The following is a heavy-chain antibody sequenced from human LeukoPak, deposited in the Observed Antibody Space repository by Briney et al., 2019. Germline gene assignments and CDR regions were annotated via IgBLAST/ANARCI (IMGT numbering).Heavy chain of an antibody. Sequence: SETLSLTCTVSGYSISSGYYWGWIRQPPGKGLEWIGSIYHSGSTYYNPSLESRVTMSVDTSKNQFSLKLSSVTAADTAVYYCARLAPQALYLNLAVAGTDDYWGQGTLVTVSS. CDR2: IYHSGST. J-gene: IGHJ4*02. V-gene: IGHV4-38-2*02. CDR1: GYSISSGYY. D-gene: IGHD6-19*01. CDR3: ARLAPQALYLNLAVAGTDDY.